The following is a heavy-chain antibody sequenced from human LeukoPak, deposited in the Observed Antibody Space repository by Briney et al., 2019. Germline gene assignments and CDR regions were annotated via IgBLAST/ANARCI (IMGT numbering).Heavy chain of an antibody. CDR3: TRDRGAYNLYDY. V-gene: IGHV3-49*03. Sequence: GGSLRLSCTASGFTFGDYAMSWIRQAPGKGREWVGFIRSKAYGETADYAASVKGRFTISRDDSKAIAYLQMNSLKTEDTAVYHCTRDRGAYNLYDYWGQGTLVTVSS. CDR2: IRSKAYGETA. CDR1: GFTFGDYA. J-gene: IGHJ4*02. D-gene: IGHD1-1*01.